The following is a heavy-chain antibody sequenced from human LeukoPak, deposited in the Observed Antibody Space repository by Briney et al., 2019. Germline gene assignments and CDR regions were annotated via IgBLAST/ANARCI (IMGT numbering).Heavy chain of an antibody. CDR2: INHSGST. CDR3: ARGLFHSSGLPYAMDV. V-gene: IGHV4-34*01. J-gene: IGHJ6*02. D-gene: IGHD3-22*01. Sequence: SETLSLTCTVYGGSFSGYYWSWIRQPPGKGLEWIGEINHSGSTNYDPSLKSRVTISVDTSKNQFSLKVSSVTAADTAVYYCARGLFHSSGLPYAMDVWGQGTTVTVSS. CDR1: GGSFSGYY.